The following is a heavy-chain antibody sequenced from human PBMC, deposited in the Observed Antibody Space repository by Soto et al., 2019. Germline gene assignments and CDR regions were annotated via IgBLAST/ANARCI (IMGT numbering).Heavy chain of an antibody. CDR2: IYYSGST. J-gene: IGHJ4*02. D-gene: IGHD3-22*01. CDR3: AREVDSSGYYMDL. Sequence: SETLSLTCTVSGGSISSGGYYWSWIRQHPGKGLEWIGYIYYSGSTYYNPSLKSRVTISVDTSKNQFSLKLSSVTAADTAVYYCAREVDSSGYYMDLWGQGTLVTVSS. V-gene: IGHV4-31*03. CDR1: GGSISSGGYY.